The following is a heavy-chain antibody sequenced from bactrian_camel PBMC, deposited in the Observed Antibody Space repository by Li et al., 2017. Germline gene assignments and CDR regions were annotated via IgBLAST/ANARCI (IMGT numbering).Heavy chain of an antibody. V-gene: IGHV3S55*01. CDR2: ISNGLTT. Sequence: LVESGGGSVQTGGSLRLSCAYSGVPSDDSNTNWYRQAAGVECELVSSISNGLTTYYAESVEGRFTTSLDTAKSMFYLQMNSLAPEDTAVYYCGVDLGLRRDAACDGMDYGGKGTQVTVS. D-gene: IGHD5*01. CDR1: GVPSDDSN. J-gene: IGHJ7*01.